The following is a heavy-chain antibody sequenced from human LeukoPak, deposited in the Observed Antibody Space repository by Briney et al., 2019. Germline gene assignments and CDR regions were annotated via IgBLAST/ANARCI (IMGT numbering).Heavy chain of an antibody. CDR1: GDSVTNDFF. Sequence: SSETLSLTCTVSGDSVTNDFFWGWVRQPPGKELEWIGSFCLGSETYYRPSLKSRLTISVDTSKNQFYLNLDSVTAADKAVYYCARWAIISRQPGGFFDHWGEGTLVTVSS. CDR3: ARWAIISRQPGGFFDH. D-gene: IGHD3-10*01. J-gene: IGHJ4*02. CDR2: FCLGSET. V-gene: IGHV4-38-2*02.